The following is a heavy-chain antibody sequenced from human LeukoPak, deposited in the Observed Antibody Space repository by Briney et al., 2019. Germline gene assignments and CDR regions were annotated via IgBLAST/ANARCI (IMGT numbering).Heavy chain of an antibody. CDR3: ARHVSGYSYGSYYYGMDV. D-gene: IGHD5-18*01. CDR2: IYYSGST. CDR1: GGSISSSSYY. V-gene: IGHV4-39*01. J-gene: IGHJ6*02. Sequence: PSETLSLTCTVSGGSISSSSYYWGWIRQPPGKGLEWIGSIYYSGSTYYNPSLKSRVTISVDTSKNQFSLKLSSVTAADTAVYYCARHVSGYSYGSYYYGMDVWGQGTLVTVSS.